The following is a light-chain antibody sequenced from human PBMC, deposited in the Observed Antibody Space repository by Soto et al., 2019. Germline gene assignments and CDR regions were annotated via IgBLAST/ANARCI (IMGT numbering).Light chain of an antibody. Sequence: EVVMTQSPLSLPVTLGQPASISCRSSQSLVYSDGNTYLNWFQQRPGQSPRRLIYKVSNRDSGVPDRFSGSGSGTDFTLKISRVEAEDVGVYYCMQGTHPRTIGQGTKVGIK. CDR3: MQGTHPRT. J-gene: IGKJ1*01. CDR2: KVS. V-gene: IGKV2-30*01. CDR1: QSLVYSDGNTY.